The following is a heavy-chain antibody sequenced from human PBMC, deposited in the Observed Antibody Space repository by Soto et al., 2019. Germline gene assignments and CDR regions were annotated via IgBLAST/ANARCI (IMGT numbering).Heavy chain of an antibody. Sequence: SETLSLTCTVSGGSISNHYWSWLRQPPGKGLEWIGYIYYSGSTNYNPSLKSRVTISVDTSKNQFSLKLSSVTAADTAVYYCARHDDCSGGSCYAGGPYYYYYMDVWGKGTTVTVSS. J-gene: IGHJ6*03. CDR1: GGSISNHY. CDR3: ARHDDCSGGSCYAGGPYYYYYMDV. CDR2: IYYSGST. D-gene: IGHD2-15*01. V-gene: IGHV4-59*08.